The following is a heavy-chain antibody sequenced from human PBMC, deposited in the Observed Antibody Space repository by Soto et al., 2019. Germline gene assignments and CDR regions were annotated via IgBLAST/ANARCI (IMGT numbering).Heavy chain of an antibody. Sequence: ASVKVSCKASGYTFTGYYMHWVRQAPGQGLEWMGWINPNSGGTNYAQKFQGWVTMTRDTSISTAYMELSRLRSDDTAVYYCARAGPYDFWSGYGYGTKNYSDYWGQGTLVTVSS. J-gene: IGHJ4*02. D-gene: IGHD3-3*01. CDR1: GYTFTGYY. CDR3: ARAGPYDFWSGYGYGTKNYSDY. V-gene: IGHV1-2*04. CDR2: INPNSGGT.